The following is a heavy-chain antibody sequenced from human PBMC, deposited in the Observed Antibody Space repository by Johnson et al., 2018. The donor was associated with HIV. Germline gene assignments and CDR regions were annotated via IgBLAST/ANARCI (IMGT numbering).Heavy chain of an antibody. CDR1: GFTFSSYD. D-gene: IGHD3-10*01. CDR2: IGTAGDT. V-gene: IGHV3-13*01. J-gene: IGHJ3*02. CDR3: VRRGLANAFDI. Sequence: VQLVESGGGLVQPGGSLRLSCAASGFTFSSYDMHWVRQAPGKGLEWVSAIGTAGDTYYPASVQGRCTISRENAKNSLYLQVNSLRAGDTAVYYCVRRGLANAFDIWGQGTMVTVSS.